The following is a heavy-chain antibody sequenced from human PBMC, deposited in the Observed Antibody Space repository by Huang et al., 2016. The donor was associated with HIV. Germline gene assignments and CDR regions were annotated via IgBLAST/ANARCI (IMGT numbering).Heavy chain of an antibody. V-gene: IGHV7-4-1*02. CDR2: INANTGNP. CDR3: ARVGSSGYYFGEAFDI. D-gene: IGHD6-25*01. J-gene: IGHJ3*02. CDR1: GYTCINYA. Sequence: QVQLVQSGSELKNPGASVKISCKASGYTCINYAMNWVRQVPGQGLEGMGWINANTGNPTHSQVFTGQFVFSLDTSVSTAYLKISSLTAADTAVYYCARVGSSGYYFGEAFDIWGQGTMVTVSS.